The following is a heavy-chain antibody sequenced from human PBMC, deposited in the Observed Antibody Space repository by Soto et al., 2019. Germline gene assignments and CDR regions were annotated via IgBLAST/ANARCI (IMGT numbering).Heavy chain of an antibody. CDR1: GFTFSSYW. CDR2: IKQDGSEK. V-gene: IGHV3-7*05. J-gene: IGHJ6*02. D-gene: IGHD6-13*01. CDR3: ARDLVYGPGIAAAGTDGYYYCGMDV. Sequence: GGSLRLSCAASGFTFSSYWMSWVRQAPGKGLEWVANIKQDGSEKYYVDSVKGRFTISRDNAKNSLYLQMNSLRAEDTAVYYSARDLVYGPGIAAAGTDGYYYCGMDVWGQGTTVTVSS.